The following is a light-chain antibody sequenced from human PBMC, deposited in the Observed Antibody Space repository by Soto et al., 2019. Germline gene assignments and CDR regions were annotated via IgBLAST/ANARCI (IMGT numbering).Light chain of an antibody. CDR1: SSDVGGYNY. V-gene: IGLV2-14*01. CDR2: DVS. Sequence: QSALTQPASVSGSPGQSITISSTGTSSDVGGYNYVSWYQQHPGKAPKLMIYDVSNRPSGVSNRFSGPKSGNTASLTISGLQAEDEADYYCSSYTSSGTLWVFGGGTKLTVL. CDR3: SSYTSSGTLWV. J-gene: IGLJ3*02.